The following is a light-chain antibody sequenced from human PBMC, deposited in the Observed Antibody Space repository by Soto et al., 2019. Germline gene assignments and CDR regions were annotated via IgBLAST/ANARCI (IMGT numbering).Light chain of an antibody. CDR3: QHYNSYSEA. CDR1: QSISSY. J-gene: IGKJ1*01. CDR2: AAS. V-gene: IGKV1-39*01. Sequence: EIQMTQSPSSLSASVGDRVTITCRASQSISSYLNWYQQKPGKAPRLLIYAASSLQSGVPSRFSGSGSGTDFTLTISSLQPEDFATYYCQHYNSYSEAFGQGTKVDIK.